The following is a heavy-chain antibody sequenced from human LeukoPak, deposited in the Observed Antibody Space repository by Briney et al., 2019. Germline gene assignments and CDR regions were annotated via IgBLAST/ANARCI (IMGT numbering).Heavy chain of an antibody. Sequence: ASVKASCKASGYTFTGYYMHWVRQAPGQGLEWMGWINPNSGGTNYAQKFQGRVTMTRDTSISTAYMELSRLRSDDTAVYYCARDLTYYYDSSGYTADYWGQGTLVTVSS. V-gene: IGHV1-2*02. CDR1: GYTFTGYY. D-gene: IGHD3-22*01. CDR3: ARDLTYYYDSSGYTADY. J-gene: IGHJ4*02. CDR2: INPNSGGT.